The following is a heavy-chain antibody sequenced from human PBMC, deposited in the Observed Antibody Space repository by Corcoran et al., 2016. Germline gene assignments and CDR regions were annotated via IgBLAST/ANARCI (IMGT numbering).Heavy chain of an antibody. V-gene: IGHV4-34*01. CDR3: ARVGTSAYYLYT. Sequence: QVQLQQWGAGLLKPSETLSLTCAVYGGSFSGYYWSWIRQPPGKGREWSGEINHRGSTNYNSSLKSRVTISEDTSKNQFSLKLSSVTAADTAVYYCARVGTSAYYLYTWGQGTLVTVSS. J-gene: IGHJ4*02. D-gene: IGHD1-26*01. CDR1: GGSFSGYY. CDR2: INHRGST.